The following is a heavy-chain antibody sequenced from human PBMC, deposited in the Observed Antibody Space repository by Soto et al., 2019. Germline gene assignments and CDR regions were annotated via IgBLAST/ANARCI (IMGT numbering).Heavy chain of an antibody. CDR1: GFTVSSNY. J-gene: IGHJ1*01. D-gene: IGHD3-22*01. CDR3: ATHDSSGYYYVDGKRFQH. CDR2: IYSGGST. Sequence: EVQLVESGGGLVQPGGSLRLSCAASGFTVSSNYMSWVRQAPGKGLEWVSVIYSGGSTYYADSVKGRFTISRDNSKNTLYLQMNSLRAEDTAVYYCATHDSSGYYYVDGKRFQHWGQGTLVTVSS. V-gene: IGHV3-66*01.